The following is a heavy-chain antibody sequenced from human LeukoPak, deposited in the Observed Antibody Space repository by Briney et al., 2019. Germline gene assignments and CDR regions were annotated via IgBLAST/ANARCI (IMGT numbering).Heavy chain of an antibody. CDR3: ARVGATWSLDY. CDR2: ISSSSSYI. D-gene: IGHD1-26*01. V-gene: IGHV3-21*01. CDR1: GFTFTSYS. Sequence: GGSLRLSCAASGFTFTSYSRNWVRQAPGKGLEWVSSISSSSSYIYYADSVKGRFTISRDNAKNSLYLQMNSLRAEDTAVYYCARVGATWSLDYWGQGTLVTVSS. J-gene: IGHJ4*02.